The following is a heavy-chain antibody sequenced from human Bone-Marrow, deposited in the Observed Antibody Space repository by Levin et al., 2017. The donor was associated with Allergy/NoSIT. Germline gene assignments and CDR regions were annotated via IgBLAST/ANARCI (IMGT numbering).Heavy chain of an antibody. J-gene: IGHJ4*02. CDR2: IKHDGSEA. Sequence: LSLTCAASGFTFSSFWMSWVRQAPGKGLECVAYIKHDGSEAYYVTSVEGRFTISRDNAKNSLFLQMNSLRAEDTAVYYCVRDFYSSGPGDFDYWGQGSLVTVSS. CDR3: VRDFYSSGPGDFDY. V-gene: IGHV3-7*01. D-gene: IGHD6-19*01. CDR1: GFTFSSFW.